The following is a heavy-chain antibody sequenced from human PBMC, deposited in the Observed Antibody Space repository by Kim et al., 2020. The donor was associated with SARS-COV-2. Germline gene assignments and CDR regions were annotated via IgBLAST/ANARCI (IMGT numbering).Heavy chain of an antibody. CDR2: MNPNSGNT. CDR3: ARGRGVAVLFDY. J-gene: IGHJ4*02. Sequence: ASVKVSCKASGYTFTSYDINWVRQATGQGLEWMGWMNPNSGNTGYAQKFQGRVTMTRNTSISTAYMELSSLRSEDTAVYYCARGRGVAVLFDYWGQGTLVTVSS. D-gene: IGHD3-3*01. CDR1: GYTFTSYD. V-gene: IGHV1-8*01.